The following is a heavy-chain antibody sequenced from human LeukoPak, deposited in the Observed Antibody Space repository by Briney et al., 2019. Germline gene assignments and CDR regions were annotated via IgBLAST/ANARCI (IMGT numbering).Heavy chain of an antibody. J-gene: IGHJ3*02. CDR2: IYYSGST. CDR3: AEYGYCSSTSCYTGGAFDI. V-gene: IGHV4-59*08. Sequence: SETLSLICTVSGGSISSYYWSWIRQPPGKGLEWIGYIYYSGSTNYNPSLKSRVTISVDTSKNQFSLKLSSVTAADTAVYYCAEYGYCSSTSCYTGGAFDIWGQGTMVTVSS. D-gene: IGHD2-2*02. CDR1: GGSISSYY.